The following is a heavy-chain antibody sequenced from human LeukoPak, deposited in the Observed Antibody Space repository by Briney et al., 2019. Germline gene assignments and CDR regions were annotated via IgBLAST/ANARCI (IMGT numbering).Heavy chain of an antibody. D-gene: IGHD4-17*01. CDR3: ATADDYGDYGFDY. V-gene: IGHV3-15*01. J-gene: IGHJ4*02. Sequence: PGGSLRLSCAASGFTFSNAWMNWVRQAPGKGLEWVGRIKSKTDGGTTDYAAPVKGRFTISRDDPKNTLYLHMNSLKTEDTAVYYCATADDYGDYGFDYWGQGTLVTVSS. CDR2: IKSKTDGGTT. CDR1: GFTFSNAW.